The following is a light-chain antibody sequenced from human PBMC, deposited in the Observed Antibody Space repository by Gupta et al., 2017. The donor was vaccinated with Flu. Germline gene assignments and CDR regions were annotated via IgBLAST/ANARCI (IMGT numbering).Light chain of an antibody. CDR3: QQRTNWLFT. J-gene: IGKJ3*01. CDR2: DAS. V-gene: IGKV3-11*01. CDR1: QSVSNY. Sequence: MVLNQSPATLSFSPGETATLSCRASQSVSNYLVWYQQKPGQAPRLLIYDASSRATGIPARFSGSGSGTDFTLTISSLEPEDFAVYYCQQRTNWLFTFGPGTKLDIK.